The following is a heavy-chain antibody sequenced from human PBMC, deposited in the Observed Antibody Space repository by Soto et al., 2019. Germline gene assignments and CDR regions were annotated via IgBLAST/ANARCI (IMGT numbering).Heavy chain of an antibody. D-gene: IGHD1-26*01. CDR2: ISSSSGNI. Sequence: EVQLLESGGGLVQPGGSLRLSCAASGIIFSAYAMSWVRQAPGKGLEWVSSISSSSGNIYYTDSVKGRFTISRDNSQNTLYLQMNSLRAEDTAVYYFARRSVISGDDAFDIWGQGKMVTLSA. J-gene: IGHJ3*02. V-gene: IGHV3-23*01. CDR1: GIIFSAYA. CDR3: ARRSVISGDDAFDI.